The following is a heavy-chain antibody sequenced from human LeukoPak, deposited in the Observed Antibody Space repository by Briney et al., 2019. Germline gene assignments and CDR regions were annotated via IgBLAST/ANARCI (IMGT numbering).Heavy chain of an antibody. D-gene: IGHD1-26*01. V-gene: IGHV4-59*01. CDR3: ARAYYVNAFDI. CDR2: IYYSAST. J-gene: IGHJ3*02. CDR1: GGSISSYC. Sequence: PSETLSLTCTVSGGSISSYCWSWVRQHPGKGLEWMGYIYYSASTNYNPPLKSRVTISVDTSKNQFSLKLSSVTAADTAVYYCARAYYVNAFDIWGQGTMVTVSS.